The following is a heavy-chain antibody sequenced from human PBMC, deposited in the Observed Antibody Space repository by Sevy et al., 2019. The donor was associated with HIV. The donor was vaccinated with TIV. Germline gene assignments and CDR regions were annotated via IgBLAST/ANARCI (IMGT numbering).Heavy chain of an antibody. CDR1: GGSISSYY. D-gene: IGHD1-1*01. CDR2: IYYSGST. V-gene: IGHV4-59*01. CDR3: AREWNRKDAFDI. J-gene: IGHJ3*02. Sequence: SETLSLTYTVSGGSISSYYWSWIRQPPGKGLEWIGYIYYSGSTNYNPSLKSRVTISVDTSKNQFSLKLSSVTAADTAVYYCAREWNRKDAFDIWGQGTMVTVSS.